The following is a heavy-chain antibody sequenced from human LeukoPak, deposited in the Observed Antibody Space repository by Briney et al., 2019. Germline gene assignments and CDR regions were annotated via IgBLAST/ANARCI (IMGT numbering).Heavy chain of an antibody. Sequence: GRSLRLSCAASGFTFDGYAMHWVRQAPGKGLEWVAGISWNSGNIGYADSMKGRFTISRDNAKNSLYLEIDSLRPEDTALYYCAKDVDSSWYRDYFDYWGQGTLVTVSS. CDR3: AKDVDSSWYRDYFDY. D-gene: IGHD6-13*01. CDR1: GFTFDGYA. CDR2: ISWNSGNI. J-gene: IGHJ4*02. V-gene: IGHV3-9*01.